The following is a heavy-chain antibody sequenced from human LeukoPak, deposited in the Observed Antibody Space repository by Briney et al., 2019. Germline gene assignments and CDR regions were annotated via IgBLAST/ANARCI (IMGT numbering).Heavy chain of an antibody. CDR2: ISGSGGGT. D-gene: IGHD6-13*01. CDR1: GFTFSSYA. J-gene: IGHJ4*02. CDR3: AKGVSSSWTFDY. V-gene: IGHV3-23*01. Sequence: GSLRLSCAASGFTFSSYAMSWVRQAPGKGLEWVSTISGSGGGTFYADSVKGRFTISRDNSKYTLYLQMNSLRAEDTAVYYCAKGVSSSWTFDYWGQGTLVTVSS.